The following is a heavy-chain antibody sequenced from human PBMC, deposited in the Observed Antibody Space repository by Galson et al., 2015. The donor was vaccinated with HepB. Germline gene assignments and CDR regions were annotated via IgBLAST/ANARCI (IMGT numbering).Heavy chain of an antibody. CDR2: INAGNGNT. J-gene: IGHJ6*02. CDR3: ARDTILPIYYYYGIDV. V-gene: IGHV1-3*01. D-gene: IGHD2-2*01. CDR1: GYTLTSYA. Sequence: SVKVSCKASGYTLTSYAMHWVRQAPGQRLEWMGWINAGNGNTKYSQKFQGRVTITRDTSASTAYMELSSLRSEDTAVYYCARDTILPIYYYYGIDVWGQGTTVTVSS.